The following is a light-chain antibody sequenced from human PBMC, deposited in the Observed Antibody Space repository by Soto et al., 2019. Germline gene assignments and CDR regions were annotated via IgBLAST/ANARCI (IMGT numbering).Light chain of an antibody. Sequence: QSALTQPASVSGSPGQSITISCTGTSSDVGGYNYVSWYQQHSGKAPKLLIYEVTSRPSGVPDRFSGSKSGTSASLVISGLQSEDEAEYFCAGWDGSLKGFVFGTGTKLTVL. V-gene: IGLV2-14*01. CDR1: SSDVGGYNY. J-gene: IGLJ1*01. CDR3: AGWDGSLKGFV. CDR2: EVT.